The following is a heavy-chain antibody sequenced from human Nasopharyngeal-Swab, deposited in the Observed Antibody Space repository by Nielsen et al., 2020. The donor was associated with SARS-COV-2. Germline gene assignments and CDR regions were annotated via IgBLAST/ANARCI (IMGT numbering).Heavy chain of an antibody. CDR1: GGSISSGGYY. CDR3: ARAGTIFGVVIIHFDY. D-gene: IGHD3-3*01. Sequence: SATLSLTCTVSGGSISSGGYYWSWIRQHPGKGLEWIEYIYYSGSTYYNPSLKSRVTISVDTSKNQFSLKLSSVTAADTAVYYCARAGTIFGVVIIHFDYWGQGTLVTVSS. V-gene: IGHV4-31*03. J-gene: IGHJ4*02. CDR2: IYYSGST.